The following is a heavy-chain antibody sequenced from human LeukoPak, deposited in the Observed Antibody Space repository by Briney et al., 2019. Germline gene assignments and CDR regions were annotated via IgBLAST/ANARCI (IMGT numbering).Heavy chain of an antibody. CDR3: ARVILAMVKGDY. Sequence: GESLRLSCVASGFAFSSFAMSWFRQAPGKRLEWVSSISGNGDYTYYADSVKGRFTISRDNAKNSLYLQMNSLRAEDTAVYYCARVILAMVKGDYWGQGTLVTVSS. J-gene: IGHJ4*02. CDR1: GFAFSSFA. V-gene: IGHV3-21*01. CDR2: ISGNGDYT. D-gene: IGHD5-18*01.